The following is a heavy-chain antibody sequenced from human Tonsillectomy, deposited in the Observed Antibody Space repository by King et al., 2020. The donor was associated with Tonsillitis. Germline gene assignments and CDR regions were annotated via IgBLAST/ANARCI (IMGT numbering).Heavy chain of an antibody. CDR2: IWYDGSNK. J-gene: IGHJ4*02. D-gene: IGHD6-19*01. CDR3: AREGSMYSSGWYYFDY. Sequence: QLVQSGGGVVQPGRSLRLSCAASGFTFSSYGVHWVRQAPGKGLEWVAVIWYDGSNKYYADSVKGRFTISRDNSKNTLYLQMNSLRAEDTAVYYCAREGSMYSSGWYYFDYWGQGTLVTVSS. CDR1: GFTFSSYG. V-gene: IGHV3-33*08.